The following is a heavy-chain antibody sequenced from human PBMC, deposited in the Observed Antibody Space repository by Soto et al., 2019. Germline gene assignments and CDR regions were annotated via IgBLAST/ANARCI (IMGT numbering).Heavy chain of an antibody. V-gene: IGHV4-31*03. D-gene: IGHD2-15*01. J-gene: IGHJ4*02. Sequence: SETLSLTCTVSGGSITTGGYYWSWIRQLPGKGLEWIGHRYYSESTYYNPSLKSRVSISLDTSKNQFSLKPSFVTAADTAMYYCARTKCSGGSCYSWSLDYWGQGTPVTVSS. CDR3: ARTKCSGGSCYSWSLDY. CDR2: RYYSEST. CDR1: GGSITTGGYY.